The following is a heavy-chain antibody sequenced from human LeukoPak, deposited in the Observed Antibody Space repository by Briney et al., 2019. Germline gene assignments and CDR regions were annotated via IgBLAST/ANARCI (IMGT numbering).Heavy chain of an antibody. D-gene: IGHD3-10*01. Sequence: PSETLSLTFTVSGGSISSSSYYWGWIRQPPGKGLEWMGSIYYSGSTYYNPSLKSRVIISVDTSKNQFSLKLSSVTAADTAVYYCARGYYGSGANAFDIWGQGTMVTVSS. CDR3: ARGYYGSGANAFDI. CDR1: GGSISSSSYY. V-gene: IGHV4-39*07. J-gene: IGHJ3*02. CDR2: IYYSGST.